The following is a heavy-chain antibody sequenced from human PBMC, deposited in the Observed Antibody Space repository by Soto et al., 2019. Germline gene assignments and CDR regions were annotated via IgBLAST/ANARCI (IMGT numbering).Heavy chain of an antibody. V-gene: IGHV4-59*01. CDR1: GGSISSYY. Sequence: QVQLQESGPGLVKPSETLSLTCTVSGGSISSYYWRWIRQPPGKGLEWIGYTDYSGSTNYNPSLNSRATISVDTSKNQFALKLSSVTAADTAVYYCAREGVTRNYYYYGMDVWGQGTTVTVSS. D-gene: IGHD2-21*02. CDR3: AREGVTRNYYYYGMDV. CDR2: TDYSGST. J-gene: IGHJ6*02.